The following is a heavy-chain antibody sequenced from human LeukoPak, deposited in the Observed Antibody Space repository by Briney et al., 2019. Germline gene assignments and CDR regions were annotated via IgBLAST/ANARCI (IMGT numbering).Heavy chain of an antibody. D-gene: IGHD6-25*01. CDR3: VRGPHIAATPY. CDR1: GFSFNNYR. V-gene: IGHV3-7*03. Sequence: PGGSLRLSCVASGFSFNNYRMTWVRQAPGKGLEWVANIKQDGSEKQYVDSVKGRFAISRDNAKKSLYLQINTLRAEGTAVYYCVRGPHIAATPYWGQGTLVTVSS. CDR2: IKQDGSEK. J-gene: IGHJ4*02.